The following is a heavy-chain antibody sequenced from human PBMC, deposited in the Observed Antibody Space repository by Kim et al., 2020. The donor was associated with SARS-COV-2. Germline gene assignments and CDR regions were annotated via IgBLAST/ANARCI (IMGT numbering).Heavy chain of an antibody. D-gene: IGHD6-19*01. V-gene: IGHV4-34*01. CDR2: GSA. CDR3: ARGGRSGWIY. J-gene: IGHJ4*02. Sequence: GSATYNPSLKSRVTISADPSKNHFSLKLNSMTAADTAVYYCARGGRSGWIYWGQGTLVTVSS.